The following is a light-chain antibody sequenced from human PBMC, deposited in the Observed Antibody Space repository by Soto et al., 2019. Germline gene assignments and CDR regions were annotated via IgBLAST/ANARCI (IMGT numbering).Light chain of an antibody. Sequence: QAVVTQEPSLTVSPGGTVTLTCASSTGAVSSGYYANWFQQRPGQAPRSLIFDTYNRHSWTPARFSGSLFGGKATLTLTGVQPEDEAKYYCLLYYGGSRVFGGGTQLTVL. CDR3: LLYYGGSRV. V-gene: IGLV7-43*01. CDR1: TGAVSSGYY. J-gene: IGLJ3*02. CDR2: DTY.